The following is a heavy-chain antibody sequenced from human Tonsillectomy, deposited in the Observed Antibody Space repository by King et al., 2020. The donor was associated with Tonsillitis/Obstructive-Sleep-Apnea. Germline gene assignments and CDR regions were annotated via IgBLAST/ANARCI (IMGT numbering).Heavy chain of an antibody. CDR2: IDPSDSST. CDR1: GYSFTSYW. J-gene: IGHJ4*02. V-gene: IGHV5-10-1*01. CDR3: AARLGIVGATGY. D-gene: IGHD1-26*01. Sequence: QLVQSGAEVKKPGGSLRISCKGSGYSFTSYWISWVRQMPGKGLEWMGRIDPSDSSTNYSPSFQGHATISADKSISTAYLQWSSLKASDTAMYYCAARLGIVGATGYWGQGTLVTVSS.